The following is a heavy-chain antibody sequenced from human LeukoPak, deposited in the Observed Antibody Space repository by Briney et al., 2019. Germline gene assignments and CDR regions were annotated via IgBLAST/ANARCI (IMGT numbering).Heavy chain of an antibody. CDR1: GTSNSSSAYY. CDR2: IYYSGTA. J-gene: IGHJ6*03. Sequence: PSETLSLTCTVSGTSNSSSAYYWRWIRQVPGKGLEWIGSIYYSGTAYYNPSLESRVTISEDTSRSRFSLMLTSVTAAVTAVYYCARQASDYYYYYMDVWGQGTTVIVAS. CDR3: ARQASDYYYYYMDV. V-gene: IGHV4-39*01.